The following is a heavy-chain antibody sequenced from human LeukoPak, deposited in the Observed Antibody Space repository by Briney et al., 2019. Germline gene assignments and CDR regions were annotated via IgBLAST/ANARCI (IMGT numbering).Heavy chain of an antibody. Sequence: GGSLRLSCAASGFTFSSYSMNWVRQAPGKGLEWVSSISSSSSYIYYADSVKGRFTISRDNAKNSLYLQMNSLRAEGTAVYYCARDLDYGGNLDYWGQGTLVTVSS. D-gene: IGHD4-23*01. J-gene: IGHJ4*02. CDR3: ARDLDYGGNLDY. CDR2: ISSSSSYI. V-gene: IGHV3-21*01. CDR1: GFTFSSYS.